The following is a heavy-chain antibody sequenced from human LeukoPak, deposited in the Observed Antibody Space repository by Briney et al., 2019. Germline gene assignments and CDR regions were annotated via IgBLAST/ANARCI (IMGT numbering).Heavy chain of an antibody. CDR3: AGERGGWLQYYYMDV. Sequence: SETLSLTCAVYGGSFSGYYWSWIRQPPGKGLEWIGEINHSGSTNYNPSLKSRVTISVDTSKNQFSLKLSSVTAADTAVYYCAGERGGWLQYYYMDVWGKGTTVTVSS. V-gene: IGHV4-34*01. CDR2: INHSGST. J-gene: IGHJ6*03. D-gene: IGHD5-24*01. CDR1: GGSFSGYY.